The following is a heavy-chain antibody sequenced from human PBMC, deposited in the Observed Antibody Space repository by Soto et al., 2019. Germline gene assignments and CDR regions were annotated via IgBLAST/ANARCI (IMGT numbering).Heavy chain of an antibody. V-gene: IGHV4-59*01. J-gene: IGHJ6*02. CDR3: ARDRGGYCATDCYSLQV. D-gene: IGHD2-15*01. CDR1: GGSISGYY. Sequence: SETLSLTCTVSGGSISGYYWSWIRQPPGKGLEWIGYMYKTGSTVYNPSFKSRVTISVDTSKNQFSLKLNSVTAADTAVYYCARDRGGYCATDCYSLQVGDQAPTVTV. CDR2: MYKTGST.